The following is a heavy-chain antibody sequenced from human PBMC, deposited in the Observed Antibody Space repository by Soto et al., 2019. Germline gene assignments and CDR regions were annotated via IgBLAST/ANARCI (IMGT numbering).Heavy chain of an antibody. CDR1: GGSISSGGYY. CDR3: ARVIAATDTISVWFDP. J-gene: IGHJ5*02. D-gene: IGHD6-13*01. V-gene: IGHV4-31*03. Sequence: SETLSLTCTVSGGSISSGGYYWSWIRQHPGKGLEWIGYIYYSGSTYYNPSLKSRVTISVDTSKNQFSLKLSSVTAADTAVYYCARVIAATDTISVWFDPWGQGTLVTVSS. CDR2: IYYSGST.